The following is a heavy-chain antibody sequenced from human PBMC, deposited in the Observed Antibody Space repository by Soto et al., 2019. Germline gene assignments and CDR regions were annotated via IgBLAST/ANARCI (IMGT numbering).Heavy chain of an antibody. CDR1: SAPVSSSTYT. CDR2: IYYSGST. J-gene: IGHJ5*02. CDR3: ARSIDP. V-gene: IGHV4-39*07. Sequence: PSETLSLTCTVSSAPVSSSTYTWGWIRQPPGKGLEWIGSIYYSGSTYYNPSLNSRVTVSVDASKNQFSLKLSSVTAADTAVYYCARSIDPWGQGTLVTVSS.